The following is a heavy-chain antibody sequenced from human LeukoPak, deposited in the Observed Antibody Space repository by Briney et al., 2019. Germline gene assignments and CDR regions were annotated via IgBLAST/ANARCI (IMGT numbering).Heavy chain of an antibody. J-gene: IGHJ4*02. Sequence: GASVKVSCKASGYTFTGYYMHWVRQAPGQGLEWMGWINPNSGGTNYAQKFQGWVTMTRDTSISTAYMELSRLRSDDTAVYYCARGTSLGSSSSPDFDYWGQGTLVTVSS. D-gene: IGHD6-6*01. V-gene: IGHV1-2*04. CDR2: INPNSGGT. CDR3: ARGTSLGSSSSPDFDY. CDR1: GYTFTGYY.